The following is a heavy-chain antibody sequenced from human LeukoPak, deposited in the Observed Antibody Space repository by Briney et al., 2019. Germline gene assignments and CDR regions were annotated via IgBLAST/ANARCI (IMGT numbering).Heavy chain of an antibody. V-gene: IGHV5-51*01. Sequence: GESLKISCKGSGYSFTSYWIGWVRQMPGKGLEWMGIIYPGDSDTRYSPSFQGQVTISADKSISTAYLQWSSLKASDTAMYYCARHPIRLWSQHPYYFDYWGQGTLVTVSS. J-gene: IGHJ4*02. D-gene: IGHD5-18*01. CDR1: GYSFTSYW. CDR2: IYPGDSDT. CDR3: ARHPIRLWSQHPYYFDY.